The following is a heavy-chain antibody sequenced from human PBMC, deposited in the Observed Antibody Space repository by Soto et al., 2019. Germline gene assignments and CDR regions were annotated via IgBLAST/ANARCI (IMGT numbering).Heavy chain of an antibody. CDR3: ARDISYGSGTFYGY. Sequence: ASVKVSCKASGYTFTSYAMHWVRQAPGQRLEWMGWINAGNGNTKYSQKFQGRVTITRDTSASTAYMELSSLRSDDTAVYYCARDISYGSGTFYGYWGQGTLVTVSS. CDR2: INAGNGNT. CDR1: GYTFTSYA. J-gene: IGHJ4*02. D-gene: IGHD3-10*01. V-gene: IGHV1-3*01.